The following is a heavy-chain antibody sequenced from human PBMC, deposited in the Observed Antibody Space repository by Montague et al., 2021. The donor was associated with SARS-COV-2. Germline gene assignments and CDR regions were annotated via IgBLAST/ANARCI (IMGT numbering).Heavy chain of an antibody. CDR2: IYNNGAT. CDR1: GFTITNKY. J-gene: IGHJ5*02. CDR3: ASQYSLGTYWAFDP. Sequence: SLRLSCAASGFTITNKYMIWVRQAPGKELNWVSLIYNNGATSYADSVKDRFTVSRDNSKDTLYLQMNSLRVEDTAVYFCASQYSLGTYWAFDPWGQGTLVTVSS. V-gene: IGHV3-66*04. D-gene: IGHD3-10*01.